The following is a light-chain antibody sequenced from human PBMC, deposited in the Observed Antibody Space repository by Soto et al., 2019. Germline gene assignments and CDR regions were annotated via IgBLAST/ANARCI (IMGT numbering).Light chain of an antibody. CDR3: QTWGTGVV. V-gene: IGLV4-69*01. CDR2: VNSDGSH. Sequence: QAVVTQSPSASASLGASVKLTCTLSSGHSTYAIAWHQQQPEKGPRYLMKVNSDGSHNKGDGIPDRFSGSSSGAERYLTISSLQSEDEADYYCQTWGTGVVFGGGTKLTVL. J-gene: IGLJ2*01. CDR1: SGHSTYA.